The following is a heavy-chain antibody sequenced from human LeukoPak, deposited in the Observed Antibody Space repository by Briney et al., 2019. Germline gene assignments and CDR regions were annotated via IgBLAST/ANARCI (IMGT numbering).Heavy chain of an antibody. CDR2: INPSGGST. Sequence: GASVRVSCKASGYTFTGYYMHWVRQAPGQGLEWMGIINPSGGSTSYAQKFQGRVTMTRDTSTSTVYMELSSLRSEDTAVYYCALGDKVATIRVPGPYYFDYWGQGTLVTVSS. D-gene: IGHD5-12*01. CDR3: ALGDKVATIRVPGPYYFDY. J-gene: IGHJ4*02. CDR1: GYTFTGYY. V-gene: IGHV1-46*01.